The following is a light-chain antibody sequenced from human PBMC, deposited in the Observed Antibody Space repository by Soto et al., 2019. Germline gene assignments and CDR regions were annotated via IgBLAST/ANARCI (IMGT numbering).Light chain of an antibody. J-gene: IGLJ3*02. V-gene: IGLV2-14*03. CDR3: SSYTNKDTLL. CDR1: SSDVGGYDH. CDR2: DVT. Sequence: QSVLTQPASVSGSPGQSITISCTGTSSDVGGYDHVSWYQQHPGKAPKLITYDVTVRPSGISPRFSGSKSDNTASLAVSGLQPEDEADYYCSSYTNKDTLLFGGGTKVTVL.